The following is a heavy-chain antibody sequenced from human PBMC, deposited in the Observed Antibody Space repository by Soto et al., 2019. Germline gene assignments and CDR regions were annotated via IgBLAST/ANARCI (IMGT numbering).Heavy chain of an antibody. CDR1: GGSISSYY. CDR3: ASSGSYYDFWSGYEYYMDV. V-gene: IGHV4-59*08. CDR2: IYYSGST. Sequence: QVQLQESGPGLVKPSETLSLTCTVTGGSISSYYWSWIRQPPGKGLEWIGYIYYSGSTNYNPSLRRRVTRTVDTSKNPFSLKLSSVTAAEAAVYYCASSGSYYDFWSGYEYYMDVWGKGTTVTVSS. D-gene: IGHD3-3*01. J-gene: IGHJ6*03.